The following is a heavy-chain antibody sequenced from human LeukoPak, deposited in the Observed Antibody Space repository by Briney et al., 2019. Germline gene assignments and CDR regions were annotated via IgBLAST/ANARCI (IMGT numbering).Heavy chain of an antibody. D-gene: IGHD3-16*01. CDR2: IQYDGSNK. J-gene: IGHJ5*02. Sequence: GGSLRLSCAASGFTFSDHGMHWVRQAPGKGLEWVAFIQYDGSNKYYADSVKGRFTISRDNSKNTLYLQMNSLRVEDAAVYYCAKEAYIKSYSREDWFDPWGQGTLVTVSS. CDR1: GFTFSDHG. CDR3: AKEAYIKSYSREDWFDP. V-gene: IGHV3-30*02.